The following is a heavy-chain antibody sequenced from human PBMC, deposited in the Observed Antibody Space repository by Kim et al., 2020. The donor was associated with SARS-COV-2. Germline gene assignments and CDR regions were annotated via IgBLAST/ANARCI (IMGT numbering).Heavy chain of an antibody. CDR1: GGSISSSSYY. Sequence: SETLSLTCTVSGGSISSSSYYWGWIRQPPGKWLEWIGSIYYSGSTYYNPSLKSRVTISVDTSKNQFSLKLSSVTAADTAVYYCARLVISDEQWLVHDYYYMDVWGKGTTVTVSS. CDR3: ARLVISDEQWLVHDYYYMDV. J-gene: IGHJ6*03. D-gene: IGHD6-19*01. CDR2: IYYSGST. V-gene: IGHV4-39*01.